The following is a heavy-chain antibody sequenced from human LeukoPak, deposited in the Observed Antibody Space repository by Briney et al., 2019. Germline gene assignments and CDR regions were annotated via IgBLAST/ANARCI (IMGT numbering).Heavy chain of an antibody. CDR2: ISSNGGST. D-gene: IGHD1-26*01. CDR1: GFILSSYA. J-gene: IGHJ4*02. CDR3: ARGTSGTEGRYFDY. V-gene: IGHV3-64*01. Sequence: GGSLRLSCAASGFILSSYAMHWVRQAPGKGLKYVSAISSNGGSTYYANSVKGRFTISRDNSKNTLYLQMGSLRAEDMAVYYCARGTSGTEGRYFDYWGQGTLVTVSS.